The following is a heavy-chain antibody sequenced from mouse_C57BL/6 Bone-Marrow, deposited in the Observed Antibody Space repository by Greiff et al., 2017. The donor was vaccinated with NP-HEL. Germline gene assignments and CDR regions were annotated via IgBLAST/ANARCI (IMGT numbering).Heavy chain of an antibody. Sequence: VQLQQSGPELVRPGASVKISCKAPGYTFTSHWMQWVRQRPGQGLEWIGEIIPGSGSTNYNEKFKGKATLTVDTSSSTAYMQLSSLTSEDAAVYYYARRDYYGSSCGYSMDYWGQGTSVTVSS. D-gene: IGHD1-1*01. CDR1: GYTFTSHW. V-gene: IGHV1-56*01. CDR2: IIPGSGST. CDR3: ARRDYYGSSCGYSMDY. J-gene: IGHJ4*01.